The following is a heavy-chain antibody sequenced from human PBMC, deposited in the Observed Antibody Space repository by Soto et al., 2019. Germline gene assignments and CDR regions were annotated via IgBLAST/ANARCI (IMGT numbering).Heavy chain of an antibody. CDR3: VRNGYYCLDI. V-gene: IGHV4-4*02. J-gene: IGHJ6*02. CDR1: GDSITNSDW. CDR2: IHHSGAT. Sequence: QVQLQESGPGLVKSSGTLSLTCTVSGDSITNSDWWSWVRQSPGKGLEWIGEIHHSGATNYNPSLKSRVTTSVDKSTNHLSLKVSSVTAADTAVYYCVRNGYYCLDIWGQGTTVTVSS.